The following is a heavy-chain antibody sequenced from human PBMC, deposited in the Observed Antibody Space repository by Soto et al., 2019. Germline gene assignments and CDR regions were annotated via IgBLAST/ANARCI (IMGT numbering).Heavy chain of an antibody. CDR1: GFTVSSNY. CDR2: IYSGGST. V-gene: IGHV3-53*01. CDR3: ARVKAARIPPGFHFDY. J-gene: IGHJ4*02. Sequence: GGSLRLSCAASGFTVSSNYMSWVRQAPGKGLEWVSVIYSGGSTYYADSVKGRFTISRDNSKNTLYLQMNSLRAEDTAVYYCARVKAARIPPGFHFDYWGQGTLVTVSS. D-gene: IGHD6-6*01.